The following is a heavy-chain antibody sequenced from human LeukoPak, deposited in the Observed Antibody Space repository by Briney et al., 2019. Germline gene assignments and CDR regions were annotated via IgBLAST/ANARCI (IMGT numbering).Heavy chain of an antibody. CDR1: GGTFSSYG. J-gene: IGHJ3*02. V-gene: IGHV1-69*05. CDR2: IIPIFGTS. CDR3: ARIAGSVAFDI. D-gene: IGHD6-6*01. Sequence: ASVKVSCKASGGTFSSYGFSWVRQAPGQGLEWMGRIIPIFGTSNYAQKFQGRVTITTDESTSTAYMELSSLRSEDTAVYHCARIAGSVAFDIWGQGTMVTVSS.